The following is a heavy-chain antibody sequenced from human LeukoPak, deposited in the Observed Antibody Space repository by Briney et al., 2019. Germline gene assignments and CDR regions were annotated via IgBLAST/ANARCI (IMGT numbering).Heavy chain of an antibody. V-gene: IGHV1-69*13. D-gene: IGHD1-1*01. CDR1: GGTFSSYA. CDR3: ARGGGVGRHENWFDP. J-gene: IGHJ5*02. Sequence: SVKVSCKASGGTFSSYAISWVRQAPGQGLEWMGGIIPIFGTANYAQKFQGRVTITADESTSTAYMELRSLRSEDTAVYYCARGGGVGRHENWFDPWGQGTLVTVSS. CDR2: IIPIFGTA.